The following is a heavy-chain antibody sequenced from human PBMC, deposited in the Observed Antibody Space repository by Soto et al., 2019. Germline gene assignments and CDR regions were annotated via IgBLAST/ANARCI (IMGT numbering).Heavy chain of an antibody. D-gene: IGHD3-16*01. Sequence: CGSMRLSWAASGFTFSGYSMSRVRQAPGKGLEWVSSISSSSGSIYYTDSVKGRFTISRDNSKNTLFLQMNSLRAEYMVLSYCAVGGFYAGFDYWGQGTLVPVSS. CDR1: GFTFSGYS. J-gene: IGHJ4*02. CDR3: AVGGFYAGFDY. CDR2: ISSSSGSI. V-gene: IGHV3-23*01.